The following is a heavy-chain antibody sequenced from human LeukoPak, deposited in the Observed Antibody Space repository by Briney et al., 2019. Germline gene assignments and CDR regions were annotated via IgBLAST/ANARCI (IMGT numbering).Heavy chain of an antibody. CDR1: GGTFSSYA. Sequence: ASVKVSCKASGGTFSSYAISWVRQAPGQGLEWMEGIIPIFGTANYAQKFQGRVTITADESTSTAYMELSSLRSEDTAVYYCARGATYISGHHDAWGQGTLVTVSS. V-gene: IGHV1-69*01. CDR2: IIPIFGTA. D-gene: IGHD6-19*01. J-gene: IGHJ4*02. CDR3: ARGATYISGHHDA.